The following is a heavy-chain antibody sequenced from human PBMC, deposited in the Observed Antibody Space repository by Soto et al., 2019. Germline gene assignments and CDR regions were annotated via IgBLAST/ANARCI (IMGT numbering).Heavy chain of an antibody. CDR3: ARDEPGAYYGSGSPYYYGMDV. J-gene: IGHJ6*02. CDR2: IIPIFGTA. D-gene: IGHD3-10*01. CDR1: GGTFSSYA. Sequence: ASVKVSCKSSGGTFSSYAISWVRQAPGQGLEWMGGIIPIFGTANYAQKFQGRVTITADESTSTAYMELSSLRSEDTAVYYCARDEPGAYYGSGSPYYYGMDVWGQGTTVTVSS. V-gene: IGHV1-69*13.